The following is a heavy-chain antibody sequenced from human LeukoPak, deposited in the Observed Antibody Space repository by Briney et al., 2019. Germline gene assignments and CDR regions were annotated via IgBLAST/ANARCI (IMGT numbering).Heavy chain of an antibody. Sequence: SETLSLTWAVYGGSFSGYYWSWIRHPPGKGLEWIGEINHSGSTNYNPSLKSRVTISVDTSKNQFSLKLSSVTAADTAVYYCARAGSYGYDYWGQGTLVTVSS. V-gene: IGHV4-34*01. CDR2: INHSGST. CDR3: ARAGSYGYDY. D-gene: IGHD5-18*01. CDR1: GGSFSGYY. J-gene: IGHJ4*02.